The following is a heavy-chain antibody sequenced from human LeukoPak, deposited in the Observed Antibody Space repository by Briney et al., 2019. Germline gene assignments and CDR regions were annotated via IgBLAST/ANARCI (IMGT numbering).Heavy chain of an antibody. V-gene: IGHV3-48*03. CDR3: ASSSWYALDS. CDR1: GFTFSSYE. CDR2: IGSSGSNM. J-gene: IGHJ4*02. D-gene: IGHD6-13*01. Sequence: GGSLRLSCAASGFTFSSYEMNWVRQAQGKGLEWISYIGSSGSNMYYADSVKGRFTISRDNAKNSLYLQMNSLRAEDTAIYYGASSSWYALDSWGQGTLVTVSS.